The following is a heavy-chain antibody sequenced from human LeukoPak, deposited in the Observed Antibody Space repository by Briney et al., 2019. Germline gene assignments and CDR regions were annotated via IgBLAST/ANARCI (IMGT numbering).Heavy chain of an antibody. J-gene: IGHJ4*02. D-gene: IGHD3-10*01. V-gene: IGHV1-2*02. CDR2: INPNSGGT. Sequence: GASVKVSCKASGYTFTGYYMHWVRQAPGQGLEWMGWINPNSGGTNYAQKFQGRVTMTRDTSISTAYMELSRLRSGDTAVYYCARYLWFGELGFDYWGQGTLVTVSS. CDR3: ARYLWFGELGFDY. CDR1: GYTFTGYY.